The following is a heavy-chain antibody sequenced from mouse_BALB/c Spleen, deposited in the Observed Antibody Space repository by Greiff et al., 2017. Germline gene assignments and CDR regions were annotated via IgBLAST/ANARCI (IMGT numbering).Heavy chain of an antibody. CDR3: ARGRDRYDAMDY. CDR1: GYAFTNYL. Sequence: QVQLQQSGAELVRPGTSVKVSCKASGYAFTNYLIEWVKQRPGQGLEWIGVINTGSGGTNYNEKFKGKATLTADKSSSTAYMQLSSLTSDDSAVYFCARGRDRYDAMDYWGQGTSVTVSS. J-gene: IGHJ4*01. D-gene: IGHD2-14*01. CDR2: INTGSGGT. V-gene: IGHV1-54*03.